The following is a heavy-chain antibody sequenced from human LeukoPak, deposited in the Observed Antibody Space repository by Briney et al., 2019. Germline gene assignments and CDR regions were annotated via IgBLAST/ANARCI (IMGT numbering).Heavy chain of an antibody. D-gene: IGHD3-22*01. J-gene: IGHJ4*02. CDR2: ISAYNGNT. Sequence: ASVKVSCKASGYTFTSYGISWVRQAPGQGLEWMGWISAYNGNTNYAQKLQGRGTMTTDTSTSTAYMELRRLRSDDTAAYYCARYYYDSSGYHPGHFDYWGQGTLVTVSS. CDR3: ARYYYDSSGYHPGHFDY. CDR1: GYTFTSYG. V-gene: IGHV1-18*01.